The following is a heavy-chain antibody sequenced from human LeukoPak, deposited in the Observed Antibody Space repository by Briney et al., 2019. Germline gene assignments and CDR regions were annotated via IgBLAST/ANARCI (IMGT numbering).Heavy chain of an antibody. CDR2: INPNSGGT. Sequence: ASVKVSCKASGYTFTGYYMHWVRQAPGQGLEWMGWINPNSGGTNYAQKFQGRVTMTTDTSTSTAYMELRSLRSDDTAVYYCARSLGFVVVTTIDIWGQGTMVTVSS. J-gene: IGHJ3*02. CDR1: GYTFTGYY. CDR3: ARSLGFVVVTTIDI. V-gene: IGHV1-2*02. D-gene: IGHD2-21*02.